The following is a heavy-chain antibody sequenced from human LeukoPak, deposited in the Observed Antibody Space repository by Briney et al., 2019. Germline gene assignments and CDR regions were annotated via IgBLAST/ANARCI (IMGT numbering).Heavy chain of an antibody. Sequence: ASVKVSCKASGYTFTGCYMHWVRQAPGQGLEWMGWINPNSGGTNYAQKFQGRVTMTRDTSISTAYMELSRLRSDDTAVYYCARDPELLWFGDRYYFDYWGQGTLVTVSS. CDR1: GYTFTGCY. CDR3: ARDPELLWFGDRYYFDY. V-gene: IGHV1-2*02. J-gene: IGHJ4*02. CDR2: INPNSGGT. D-gene: IGHD3-10*01.